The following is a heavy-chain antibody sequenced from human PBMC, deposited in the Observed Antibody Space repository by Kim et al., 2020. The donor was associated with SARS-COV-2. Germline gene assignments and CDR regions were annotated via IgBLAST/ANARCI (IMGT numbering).Heavy chain of an antibody. V-gene: IGHV7-4-1*02. Sequence: ASVKVSCKASGYTFTTYGMNWVRQAPGQGLEWMGWINTNTGNPTFAQGFTGRFGFSLDTSVSTAYLQISSLKAEDTAVYYCARTFYDSSAYYYVDSWGQGTLVTVSS. CDR1: GYTFTTYG. J-gene: IGHJ4*02. CDR3: ARTFYDSSAYYYVDS. D-gene: IGHD3-22*01. CDR2: INTNTGNP.